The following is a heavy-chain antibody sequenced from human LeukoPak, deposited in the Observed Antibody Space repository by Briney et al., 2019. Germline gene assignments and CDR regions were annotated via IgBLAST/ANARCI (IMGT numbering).Heavy chain of an antibody. D-gene: IGHD5-12*01. CDR2: IVVGSGNT. Sequence: GASVKVSCKASGFTFTSSAMQWVRQARGQRLEWIGWIVVGSGNTNYAQKFQERVTITRDMSTSTAYMELSSLRSEDTAVYYCAAFDGGYDDNWFDPWGQGTLVTVSS. V-gene: IGHV1-58*02. J-gene: IGHJ5*02. CDR1: GFTFTSSA. CDR3: AAFDGGYDDNWFDP.